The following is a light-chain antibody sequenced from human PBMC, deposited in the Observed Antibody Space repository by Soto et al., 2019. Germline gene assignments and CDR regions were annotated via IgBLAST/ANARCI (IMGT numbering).Light chain of an antibody. CDR3: GTWDSSLSAGRV. J-gene: IGLJ2*01. Sequence: QSVLTQPPSVSAAPGQKVTISCSGSSSNIGMNYVSWYQQLPGAAPKLLIYDTDKRPSGIPDRFSGTKSDTSATLVITRLQTGDEADYYCGTWDSSLSAGRVFGGGTKLTVL. CDR2: DTD. V-gene: IGLV1-51*01. CDR1: SSNIGMNY.